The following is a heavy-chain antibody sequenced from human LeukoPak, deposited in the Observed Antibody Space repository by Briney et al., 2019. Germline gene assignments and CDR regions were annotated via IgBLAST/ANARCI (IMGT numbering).Heavy chain of an antibody. Sequence: SETLSLTCTVSGGSISSYYWSWTRQPPGKGLEWIGYIYYSGSTNYNPSLKSRVTISVDTSKNQFSLKLSSVTAADTAVYYCARGTSGYSGYVFDYWGQGTLVTVSS. CDR2: IYYSGST. V-gene: IGHV4-59*01. CDR3: ARGTSGYSGYVFDY. D-gene: IGHD5-12*01. CDR1: GGSISSYY. J-gene: IGHJ4*02.